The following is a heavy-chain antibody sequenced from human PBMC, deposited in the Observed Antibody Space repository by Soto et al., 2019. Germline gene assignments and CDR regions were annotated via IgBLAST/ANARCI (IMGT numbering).Heavy chain of an antibody. D-gene: IGHD2-15*01. J-gene: IGHJ3*02. CDR1: GFTFRDYA. V-gene: IGHV3-48*02. Sequence: GGSLRLSCIDSGFTFRDYAFNWVRQAPGKGLEWVSYISVGGGSIFYADSVKGRFTISRDDARNSVYLQMNTLRHEDTAVYHCVRDHRWAFDIWGQGTVVTVSS. CDR2: ISVGGGSI. CDR3: VRDHRWAFDI.